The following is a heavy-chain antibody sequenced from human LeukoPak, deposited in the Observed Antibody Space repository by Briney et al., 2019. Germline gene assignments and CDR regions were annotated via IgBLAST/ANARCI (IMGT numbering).Heavy chain of an antibody. V-gene: IGHV3-33*06. Sequence: GGSLRLSCAASGFRFSGYGMHWVRQAPGKGLEWVALIWFDGSNKYYRDSVKGRFTISRDTSKNTIYLQMNSLRPDDTAVYYCAKNLLPPNTDMITAFDSWGQGTLVTVSS. D-gene: IGHD5-18*01. J-gene: IGHJ4*02. CDR2: IWFDGSNK. CDR3: AKNLLPPNTDMITAFDS. CDR1: GFRFSGYG.